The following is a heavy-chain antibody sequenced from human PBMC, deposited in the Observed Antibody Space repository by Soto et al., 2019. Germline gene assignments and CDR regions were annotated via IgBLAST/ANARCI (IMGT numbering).Heavy chain of an antibody. CDR3: AREVSPTLLWFGGTNWFDP. D-gene: IGHD3-10*01. CDR1: RASVPSHTAA. Sequence: PSQTLPLTCAISRASVPSHTAARHCITQSPSRALESLGRTYYRSKWYNDYAVSVKSRITISPDTSKNQFSLQLNSVTPEDTAVYYCAREVSPTLLWFGGTNWFDPWGQGTLVTVSS. J-gene: IGHJ5*02. CDR2: TYYRSKWYN. V-gene: IGHV6-1*01.